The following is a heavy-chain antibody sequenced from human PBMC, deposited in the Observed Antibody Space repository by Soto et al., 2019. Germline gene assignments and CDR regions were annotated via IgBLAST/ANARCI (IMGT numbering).Heavy chain of an antibody. Sequence: QVHLVESGGGWVKPGGSLTLSWAASGFTFSDYYMHWIRQAPGKGLEWVSYIIGRGDTIHYADSVQGRFTISMDNAKSSLYLQIGSLRAEDTAVYYCARVGCSARCFSAWFDPWGQGTLCTVSS. CDR3: ARVGCSARCFSAWFDP. CDR1: GFTFSDYY. CDR2: IIGRGDTI. D-gene: IGHD2-2*01. V-gene: IGHV3-11*01. J-gene: IGHJ5*02.